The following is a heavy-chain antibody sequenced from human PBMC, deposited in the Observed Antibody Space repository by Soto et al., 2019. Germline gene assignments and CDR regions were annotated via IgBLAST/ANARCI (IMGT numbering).Heavy chain of an antibody. CDR2: IKSKTDGGTT. Sequence: PWWSLRLSCSASVFTFSNAWMSRCRQAPGQGLEWVGRIKSKTDGGTTEYAAPVKGRFTISRDDSKNTLYLQVKSLKIEDTAVYYCSTDQVTIFGVVTHAFDIWGQGTMVTVSS. CDR3: STDQVTIFGVVTHAFDI. V-gene: IGHV3-15*01. J-gene: IGHJ3*02. CDR1: VFTFSNAW. D-gene: IGHD3-3*01.